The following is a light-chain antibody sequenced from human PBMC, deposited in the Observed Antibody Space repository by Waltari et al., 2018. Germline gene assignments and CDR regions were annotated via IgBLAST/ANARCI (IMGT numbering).Light chain of an antibody. J-gene: IGKJ1*01. V-gene: IGKV1-12*01. CDR2: GAS. CDR3: QQTEGFPWT. CDR1: LGISNW. Sequence: IQMTQSPSSVSASFGDRVAISCRASLGISNWLAWYQQQPGKAPRLLIYGASTVQSGTPARFTGSGSGTDFILTINGLQPEDLGTYYCQQTEGFPWTFGQGTKVEFK.